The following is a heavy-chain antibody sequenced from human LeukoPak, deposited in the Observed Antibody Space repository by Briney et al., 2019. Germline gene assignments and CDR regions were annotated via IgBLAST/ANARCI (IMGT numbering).Heavy chain of an antibody. Sequence: GGSLRLSCAASGFTFSHFGFHWVRQAPGKGLEWVAVIWSDGTNKYYGDSVKGRFIIQRDDSQKTIYPQMNRLRAEDTAIYYCAKDAQRGFDYSNSLEYWGQGSLVTVSS. J-gene: IGHJ4*02. CDR3: AKDAQRGFDYSNSLEY. D-gene: IGHD4-11*01. CDR1: GFTFSHFG. V-gene: IGHV3-33*06. CDR2: IWSDGTNK.